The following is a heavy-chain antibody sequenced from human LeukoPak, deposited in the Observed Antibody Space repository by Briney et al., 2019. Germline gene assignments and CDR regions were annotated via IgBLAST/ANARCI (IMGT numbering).Heavy chain of an antibody. V-gene: IGHV3-15*01. CDR2: IKSKTDGGTT. J-gene: IGHJ3*02. D-gene: IGHD2-8*02. CDR1: GFTFSNAW. Sequence: GGSLRLSCAASGFTFSNAWMSWVRQAPGKGLEWVGRIKSKTDGGTTDYAAPVKGRFTISRDDSKNTLYLQMNSLKTEDTAVYYCTTAFKRLVGDAFDIWGQGTMVTVSS. CDR3: TTAFKRLVGDAFDI.